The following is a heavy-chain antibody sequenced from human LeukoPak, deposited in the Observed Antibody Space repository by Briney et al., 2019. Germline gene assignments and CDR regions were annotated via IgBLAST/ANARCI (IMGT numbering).Heavy chain of an antibody. CDR1: GYSFTNYW. Sequence: GESLKISCKGSGYSFTNYWIGWVRQMPGKGLEWMGIIFPGDSDTRYSPSFQDQVTISADKSINTAYLRWGSLKASDTAMYYCAMGSDYFDYWGLGTLVTVSS. V-gene: IGHV5-51*01. J-gene: IGHJ4*02. CDR2: IFPGDSDT. CDR3: AMGSDYFDY.